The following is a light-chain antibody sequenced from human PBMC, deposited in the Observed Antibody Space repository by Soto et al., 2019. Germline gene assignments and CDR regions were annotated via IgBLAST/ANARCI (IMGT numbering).Light chain of an antibody. CDR2: DAS. CDR3: QQRSNWPQIT. V-gene: IGKV3-11*01. Sequence: EIVLTQSPATLSLSPGERATLSCRASQSVSTYLAWYQQKPGQAPRLLIHDASTRATGIPARFSGSGSGTDFTLTISSLEPEDFGVYYCQQRSNWPQITFGGGTKVEIK. J-gene: IGKJ4*01. CDR1: QSVSTY.